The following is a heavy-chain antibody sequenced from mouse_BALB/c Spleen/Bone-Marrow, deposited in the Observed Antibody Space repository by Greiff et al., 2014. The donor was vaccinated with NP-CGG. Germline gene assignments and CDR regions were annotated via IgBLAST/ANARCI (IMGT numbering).Heavy chain of an antibody. CDR2: IDPANGNT. D-gene: IGHD2-14*01. V-gene: IGHV14-3*02. CDR3: AQGYDWAMDY. J-gene: IGHJ4*01. CDR1: GFNIKDTY. Sequence: EVQLQQSGAELVKPGASVKLSRTASGFNIKDTYMHWVKQRPEQGLEWIGRIDPANGNTKYDPKFQGKATITADTSSNTAYLQLNSLTSEDTAVYYCAQGYDWAMDYWGQGTSVTVSS.